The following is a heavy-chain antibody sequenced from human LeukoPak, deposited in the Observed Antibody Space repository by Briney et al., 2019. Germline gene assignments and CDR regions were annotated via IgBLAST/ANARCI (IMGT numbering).Heavy chain of an antibody. CDR3: ARLGSGSTLDC. CDR1: GFSFSSYW. J-gene: IGHJ4*02. D-gene: IGHD3-10*01. V-gene: IGHV3-74*01. CDR2: ISSGGSST. Sequence: GGSLRLSCAASGFSFSSYWMHWVRQAPGKGLVWVSHISSGGSSTIYADSVKGGFTISRDNAKNTLYLQMNSLRAEDTAVYYCARLGSGSTLDCWGQGILVTVSS.